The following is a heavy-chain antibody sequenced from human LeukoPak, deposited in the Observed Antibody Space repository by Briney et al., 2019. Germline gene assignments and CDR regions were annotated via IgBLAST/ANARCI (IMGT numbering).Heavy chain of an antibody. CDR2: ISSSSSYI. J-gene: IGHJ4*02. D-gene: IGHD3-22*01. V-gene: IGHV3-21*04. Sequence: PGGSLRLSCAASGFTFSSYSMNWVRQAPGKGLEWASSISSSSSYIYYADSVKGRFTISRDNAKNSLYLQINSLKTEDTAVYYCARDSSGQGDYWGQGTLVTVSS. CDR3: ARDSSGQGDY. CDR1: GFTFSSYS.